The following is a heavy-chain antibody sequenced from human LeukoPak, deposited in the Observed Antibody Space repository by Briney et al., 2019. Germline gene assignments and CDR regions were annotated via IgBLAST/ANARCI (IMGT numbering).Heavy chain of an antibody. CDR1: GYTFTSYG. D-gene: IGHD4-23*01. V-gene: IGHV1-18*01. CDR2: ISAHNGNT. Sequence: GASVKVSCKASGYTFTSYGISWVRQAPGQGLEWMGWISAHNGNTNYAQKLQGRVTMTTDTSTSTAYMELRSLRSDDTAVYYCARYDPDYGGNSAFDYWGQGTLVTVSS. J-gene: IGHJ4*02. CDR3: ARYDPDYGGNSAFDY.